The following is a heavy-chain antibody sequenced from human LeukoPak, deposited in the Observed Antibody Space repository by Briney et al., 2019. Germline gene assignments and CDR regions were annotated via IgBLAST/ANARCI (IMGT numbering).Heavy chain of an antibody. CDR2: IYTSGST. CDR3: ARGGLYGSFNDY. Sequence: SETLSLTCTVSGGSISSYYWSWIRQPAGKGLEWIGRIYTSGSTNYNPSLKSRVTMSVDTSKNQLSLKLSSVTAADTAVYYCARGGLYGSFNDYWGQGTLVTVSS. CDR1: GGSISSYY. D-gene: IGHD3-10*01. J-gene: IGHJ4*02. V-gene: IGHV4-4*07.